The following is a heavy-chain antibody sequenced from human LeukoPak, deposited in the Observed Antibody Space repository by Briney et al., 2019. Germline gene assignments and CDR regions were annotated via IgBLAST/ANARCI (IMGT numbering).Heavy chain of an antibody. CDR2: IYYSGAT. V-gene: IGHV4-39*01. CDR1: GGSISSGIYY. CDR3: ARHIWQSTARPWFDP. J-gene: IGHJ5*02. Sequence: SETLSLTCTVSGGSISSGIYYWGWIRQTPGKGLEWIGTIYYSGATYYNPSLKSRVAISVDTSKNQFSLKVSSVIAADTALYYCARHIWQSTARPWFDPWGQGTLVTVSS. D-gene: IGHD2-21*01.